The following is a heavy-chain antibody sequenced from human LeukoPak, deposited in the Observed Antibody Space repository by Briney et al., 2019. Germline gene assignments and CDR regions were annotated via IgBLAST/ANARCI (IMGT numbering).Heavy chain of an antibody. CDR2: ISGGDGST. CDR1: GVTFSNYA. CDR3: ARGYGAFDI. V-gene: IGHV3-23*01. Sequence: GGSLRLSCAASGVTFSNYAMRCVRQAPGKGLESVSGISGGDGSTNYADSVKGRFTTSRDNSKNTLYLQMYSLRVEDTALYYCARGYGAFDIWGQGTMVSVSS. D-gene: IGHD3-16*01. J-gene: IGHJ3*02.